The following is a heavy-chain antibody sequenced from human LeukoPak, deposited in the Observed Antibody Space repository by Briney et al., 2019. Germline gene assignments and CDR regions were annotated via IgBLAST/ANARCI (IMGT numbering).Heavy chain of an antibody. V-gene: IGHV3-15*01. CDR3: TTGPVLLWFGELYEDAFDI. CDR1: GFTVSNPW. Sequence: PGGSLRLACAASGFTVSNPWMSCVRQAQGKGLEWVGRFKSKTDGGTTDYAARVKGRFNISRDDSKNTLYLQMNSLKTEDTAVYYCTTGPVLLWFGELYEDAFDIWGQGTMVTVSS. D-gene: IGHD3-10*01. CDR2: FKSKTDGGTT. J-gene: IGHJ3*02.